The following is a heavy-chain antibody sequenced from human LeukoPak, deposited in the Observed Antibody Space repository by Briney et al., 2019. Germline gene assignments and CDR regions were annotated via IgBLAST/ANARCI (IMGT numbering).Heavy chain of an antibody. CDR2: IYPGDSDT. CDR3: AQVNTAAGDFDY. V-gene: IGHV5-51*01. J-gene: IGHJ4*02. Sequence: GESLKISCKGSAYSFTSYWIAWVRQMPGKGLEWMGIIYPGDSDTTYSPSFQGQVTISADSSITTAYLQWSSLKASGTAIYYCAQVNTAAGDFDYWGQGTLVTVSS. CDR1: AYSFTSYW. D-gene: IGHD1/OR15-1a*01.